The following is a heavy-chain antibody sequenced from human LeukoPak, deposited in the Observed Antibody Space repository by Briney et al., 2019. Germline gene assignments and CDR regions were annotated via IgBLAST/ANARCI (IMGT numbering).Heavy chain of an antibody. CDR3: ARDAENGGSYFDY. J-gene: IGHJ4*02. V-gene: IGHV3-7*01. Sequence: PGGSLRLSCAASGFTFSTYWMAWVRQAPGKGLEWVASMNQDGNEKYYVDSVRGRFTISRDNAKNSLNLQMNSLRVGDTAVYYCARDAENGGSYFDYWGQGTLVTVSS. CDR2: MNQDGNEK. D-gene: IGHD1-26*01. CDR1: GFTFSTYW.